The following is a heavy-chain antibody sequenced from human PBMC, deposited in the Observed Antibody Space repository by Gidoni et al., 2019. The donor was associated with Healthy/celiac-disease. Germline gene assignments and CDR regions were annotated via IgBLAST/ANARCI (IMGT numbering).Heavy chain of an antibody. CDR3: ARGLYYYDSSGYVYFDY. CDR1: GGSFSGYY. V-gene: IGHV4-34*01. CDR2: INHSGST. Sequence: QVQLQQWGAGLLKPSETLSLTCAVYGGSFSGYYWSWIRQPPGKGLEWIGEINHSGSTNYNPSLKSRVTISVDTSKNQFSLKLSSVTAADTAVYYCARGLYYYDSSGYVYFDYWGQGTLVTVSS. D-gene: IGHD3-22*01. J-gene: IGHJ4*02.